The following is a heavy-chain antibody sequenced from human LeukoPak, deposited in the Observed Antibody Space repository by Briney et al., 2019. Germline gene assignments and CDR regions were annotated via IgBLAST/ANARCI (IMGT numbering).Heavy chain of an antibody. V-gene: IGHV3-23*01. D-gene: IGHD3-10*01. CDR3: AKPKILWFGDPGDY. Sequence: PGGSLRLSCAASGFTFSSYAMSWVRQAPGKGLEWVSAISGRADRTYYADSVKGRFTISRDNSKNTLNLQMNSLRAEDTAVYYCAKPKILWFGDPGDYWGQGTLVTVSS. CDR1: GFTFSSYA. CDR2: ISGRADRT. J-gene: IGHJ4*02.